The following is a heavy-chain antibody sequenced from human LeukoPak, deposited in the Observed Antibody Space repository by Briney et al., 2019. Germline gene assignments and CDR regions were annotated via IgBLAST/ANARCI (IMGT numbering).Heavy chain of an antibody. V-gene: IGHV3-33*01. CDR1: GFTFNSYG. CDR3: ARDSDTAMVKGGLGY. D-gene: IGHD5-18*01. Sequence: GGSLRLSCAASGFTFNSYGMHWVRQAPGKGLEWVAVIWYDGSNKYYADSVKGRFTISRDNSKNTLYLQMNSLRAEDTAVYYCARDSDTAMVKGGLGYWGQGTLVTVSS. CDR2: IWYDGSNK. J-gene: IGHJ4*02.